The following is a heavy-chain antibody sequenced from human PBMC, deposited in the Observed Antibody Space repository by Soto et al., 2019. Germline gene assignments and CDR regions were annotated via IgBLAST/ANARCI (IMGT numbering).Heavy chain of an antibody. D-gene: IGHD3-22*01. CDR2: ISSSSSYI. V-gene: IGHV3-21*01. CDR3: ARDGRYSSGYTQIFDY. Sequence: PGGSLRLSCAASGFTFSSYSMNWVRQAPGKGLEWVSSISSSSSYIYYADSVKGRFTISRDNAKNSLYLQMNSLRAEDTAVYYCARDGRYSSGYTQIFDYWGQGTLVTVSS. CDR1: GFTFSSYS. J-gene: IGHJ4*02.